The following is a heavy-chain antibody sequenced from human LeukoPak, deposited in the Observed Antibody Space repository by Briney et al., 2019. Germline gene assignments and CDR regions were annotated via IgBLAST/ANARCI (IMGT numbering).Heavy chain of an antibody. CDR2: VGPYNRKT. D-gene: IGHD1-7*01. CDR3: ARGAPRGVWNFYFDY. J-gene: IGHJ4*02. V-gene: IGHV1-18*01. CDR1: GYAFSSYG. Sequence: ASVKVSCKASGYAFSSYGIGWVRQTPGQGLEWMGWVGPYNRKTNYSQKFQGRVTMTTDTSTNTAYLELRTLRSDDTAVYYCARGAPRGVWNFYFDYWGQGTLVTVSS.